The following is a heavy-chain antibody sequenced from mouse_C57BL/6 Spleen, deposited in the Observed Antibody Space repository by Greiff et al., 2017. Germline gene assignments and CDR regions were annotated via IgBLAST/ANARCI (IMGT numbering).Heavy chain of an antibody. CDR3: ARDWPTGAMDY. J-gene: IGHJ4*01. CDR2: INPSTGGT. D-gene: IGHD2-10*01. CDR1: GYSFTGYY. V-gene: IGHV1-42*01. Sequence: VQLQQSGPELVKPGASVKISCKASGYSFTGYYMNWVKQSPEKSLEWIGEINPSTGGTTYNQKFKAKAKLTVDKSSSTAYKQHKSLTSEDSAVYYCARDWPTGAMDYWGQGTSVTVSS.